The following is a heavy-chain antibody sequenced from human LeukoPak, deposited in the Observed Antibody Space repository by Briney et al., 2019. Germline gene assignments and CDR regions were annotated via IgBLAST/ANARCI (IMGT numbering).Heavy chain of an antibody. CDR3: ARAGYYYDSSGYYEV. D-gene: IGHD3-22*01. J-gene: IGHJ4*02. CDR1: GGSLSSYY. Sequence: PSETLSLTCTVSGGSLSSYYWSWIRQPPGKGLEWIGYIYYSGSTNYNPSLKSRVTISVDTSKNQFSLKLSSVTAADTAVYYCARAGYYYDSSGYYEVWGQGTLVTVSS. V-gene: IGHV4-59*01. CDR2: IYYSGST.